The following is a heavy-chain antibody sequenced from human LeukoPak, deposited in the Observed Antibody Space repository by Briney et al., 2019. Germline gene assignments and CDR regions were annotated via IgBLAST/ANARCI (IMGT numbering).Heavy chain of an antibody. Sequence: SETLSLTCTVSGGSISSYYWSWIRQPPGKGLEWIGYIYYSGSTNYNPSLKSRVTISVDTSKNQFSLKLSSVTAADTAVYYCARATDSKNWFDPWGQGTLVTVSS. CDR2: IYYSGST. CDR1: GGSISSYY. V-gene: IGHV4-59*08. D-gene: IGHD2-15*01. J-gene: IGHJ5*02. CDR3: ARATDSKNWFDP.